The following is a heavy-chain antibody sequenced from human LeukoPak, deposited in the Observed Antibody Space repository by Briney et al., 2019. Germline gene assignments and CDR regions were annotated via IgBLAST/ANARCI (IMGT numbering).Heavy chain of an antibody. CDR1: GFTFSSYA. J-gene: IGHJ4*02. D-gene: IGHD6-19*01. Sequence: GGSLRLSCAASGFTFSSYAMSWVRQAPGKGLEWVSSISSSSNYIHYADSVKGRFTISRDNAKNSLYLQMNSLRAEDTAVYYCARASHGSGWYGGYWGQGTLVTVSS. V-gene: IGHV3-21*01. CDR2: ISSSSNYI. CDR3: ARASHGSGWYGGY.